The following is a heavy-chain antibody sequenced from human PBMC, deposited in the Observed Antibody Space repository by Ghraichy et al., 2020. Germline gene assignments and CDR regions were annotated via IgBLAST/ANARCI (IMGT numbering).Heavy chain of an antibody. CDR2: ILYTGST. V-gene: IGHV4-31*03. D-gene: IGHD6-6*01. CDR3: ARAIPGQLVVDL. J-gene: IGHJ5*02. Sequence: SETLSLTCTVSAVSIGSSGYYWSWIRQHPGKGLEWIGYILYTGSTYYNPSLRSRVTISLDTSKNQFSLWLSSVTAADTAVYYCARAIPGQLVVDLWGQGTLVTVSS. CDR1: AVSIGSSGYY.